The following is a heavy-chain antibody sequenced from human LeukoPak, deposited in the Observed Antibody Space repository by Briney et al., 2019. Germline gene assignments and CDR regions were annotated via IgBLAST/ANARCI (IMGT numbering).Heavy chain of an antibody. CDR1: GGSFSGYY. CDR3: ARGFSSSNSTTQFVY. CDR2: INHSGST. V-gene: IGHV4-34*01. J-gene: IGHJ4*02. D-gene: IGHD6-13*01. Sequence: SETLSLTCAVYGGSFSGYYWSWIRQPPGKGLEWIGEINHSGSTNYNPSLKSRVTISVDTSKNQFSLKLSSVTAADTAVYYCARGFSSSNSTTQFVYWCQGTLVTVSS.